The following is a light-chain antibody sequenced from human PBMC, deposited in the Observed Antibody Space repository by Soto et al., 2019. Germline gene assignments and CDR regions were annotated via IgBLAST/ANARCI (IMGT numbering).Light chain of an antibody. Sequence: EVVMTQSPATLSVSPGESVTLSCRASQTVHNNYLAWYQQKPGQAPRLLIYAVSARATGIPARFSGSGSGTEFTLTIIGLQSEDFAVYYCQQYTNWPITLGQGTRQQI. CDR3: QQYTNWPIT. J-gene: IGKJ5*01. CDR2: AVS. V-gene: IGKV3-15*01. CDR1: QTVHNN.